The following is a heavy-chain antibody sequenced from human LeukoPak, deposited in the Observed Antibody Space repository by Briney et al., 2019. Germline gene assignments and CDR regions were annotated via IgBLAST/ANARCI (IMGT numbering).Heavy chain of an antibody. D-gene: IGHD2-2*02. Sequence: ASVKVSCKASGGTFSSYAIRWVRQAPGQGLEWMGRIIPILGIANYAQKFQGRVTMTRDTSTSTVYMELSSLRSEDTAVYYCARSYCSSTSCYKEWFDPWGQGTLVTVSS. J-gene: IGHJ5*02. CDR1: GGTFSSYA. V-gene: IGHV1-69*04. CDR3: ARSYCSSTSCYKEWFDP. CDR2: IIPILGIA.